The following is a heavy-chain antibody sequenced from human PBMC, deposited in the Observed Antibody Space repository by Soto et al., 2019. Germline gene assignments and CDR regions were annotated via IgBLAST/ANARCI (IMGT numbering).Heavy chain of an antibody. Sequence: QVQLVESGGGVVQPGRSLRLSCADSGFTFSSYAMHWVRQAPGEGLEWVAVISSEGSNKYYSDSVKGRFTISRDNSNNTVYLQMDSLRTEDTAVYYCARGAITVLRDVDYWGQGTLVTVSS. D-gene: IGHD3-10*01. V-gene: IGHV3-30*04. J-gene: IGHJ4*02. CDR3: ARGAITVLRDVDY. CDR1: GFTFSSYA. CDR2: ISSEGSNK.